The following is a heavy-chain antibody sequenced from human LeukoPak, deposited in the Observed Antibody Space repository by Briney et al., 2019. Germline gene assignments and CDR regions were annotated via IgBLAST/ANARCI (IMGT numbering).Heavy chain of an antibody. Sequence: SETLSLTCTVSGGSISSYYWSWIRQPPGKGLEWIGYIYYSGSTNYNPSLKSRVTISVDTSKNQLSLKLSSVTAADTAVYYCAGYDWNYEGWFDPWGQGTLVTVSS. D-gene: IGHD1-7*01. CDR2: IYYSGST. J-gene: IGHJ5*02. V-gene: IGHV4-59*08. CDR1: GGSISSYY. CDR3: AGYDWNYEGWFDP.